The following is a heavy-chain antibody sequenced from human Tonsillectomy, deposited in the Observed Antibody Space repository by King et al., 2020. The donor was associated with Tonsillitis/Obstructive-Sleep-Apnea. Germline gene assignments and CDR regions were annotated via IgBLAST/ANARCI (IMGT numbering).Heavy chain of an antibody. Sequence: VQLVESGGGVVQPGRSLRLSCAASGFTFSSYGMHWVRQAPGKGLEWGALIWYEGSKKYYADSVKGRFTISRDNSKNTLSMQMNSLRAEDTAVYYCARGILGQQMAFDYWGQGTLVTVSS. CDR1: GFTFSSYG. J-gene: IGHJ4*02. CDR2: IWYEGSKK. D-gene: IGHD6-13*01. V-gene: IGHV3-33*08. CDR3: ARGILGQQMAFDY.